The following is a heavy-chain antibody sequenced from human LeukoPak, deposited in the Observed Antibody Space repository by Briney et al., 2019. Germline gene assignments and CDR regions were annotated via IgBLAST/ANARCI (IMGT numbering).Heavy chain of an antibody. V-gene: IGHV1-2*02. D-gene: IGHD3-3*01. Sequence: ASVKVSCEASGYTFTGYYMHWVRQAPGQGVEWMGWINPNSGGTNYAHKFQGRFTMTRDTTISTPYLELGRLRSDDTAVYSCARRLRFLEWYDAFDIWGQGTMVTVSS. J-gene: IGHJ3*02. CDR2: INPNSGGT. CDR3: ARRLRFLEWYDAFDI. CDR1: GYTFTGYY.